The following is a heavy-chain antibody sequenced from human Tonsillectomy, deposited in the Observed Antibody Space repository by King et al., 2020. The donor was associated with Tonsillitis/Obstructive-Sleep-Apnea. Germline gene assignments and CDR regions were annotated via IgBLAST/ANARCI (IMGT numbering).Heavy chain of an antibody. J-gene: IGHJ4*02. CDR3: ARPAYYESYQTLDH. CDR2: ISPYNGNT. D-gene: IGHD3-3*01. Sequence: QLVQSGAEVKKPGASVKVTCKASGYTFTMYGISWVRQAPGQGLEWRGWISPYNGNTEYAQRLQGRVTMTTDTSTNTAYIEVRSLRSDDTAVYFCARPAYYESYQTLDHGGQGTLVTVSS. V-gene: IGHV1-18*01. CDR1: GYTFTMYG.